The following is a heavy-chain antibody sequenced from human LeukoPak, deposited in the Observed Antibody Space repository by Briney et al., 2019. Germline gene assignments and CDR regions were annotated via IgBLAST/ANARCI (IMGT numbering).Heavy chain of an antibody. CDR2: IYYSGST. Sequence: PSETLSLTCTVSGGPISSSSYYWGWIRQPPGKGLEWIGSIYYSGSTYYNPSLKSRVTISVDTSKNQFSLKLSSVTAADTAVYYCARGPYYYDSSGYYWFDPWGQGTLVTVSS. V-gene: IGHV4-39*07. CDR3: ARGPYYYDSSGYYWFDP. J-gene: IGHJ5*02. CDR1: GGPISSSSYY. D-gene: IGHD3-22*01.